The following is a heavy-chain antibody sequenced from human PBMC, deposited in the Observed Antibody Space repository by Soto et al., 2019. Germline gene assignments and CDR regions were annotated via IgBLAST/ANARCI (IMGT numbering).Heavy chain of an antibody. CDR1: GFTFSSYG. J-gene: IGHJ6*02. V-gene: IGHV3-30*03. D-gene: IGHD3-10*01. CDR3: AITPESQDYYGMDV. Sequence: QVQLVESGGDVVQPGRSLRLSCAASGFTFSSYGMHWVRQAPGKGLEWVAVISYDGSNKYYADSVKGRFTISRDNSKNTLYLQMNSLRAEDTAVYYCAITPESQDYYGMDVWGQGTTVTVSS. CDR2: ISYDGSNK.